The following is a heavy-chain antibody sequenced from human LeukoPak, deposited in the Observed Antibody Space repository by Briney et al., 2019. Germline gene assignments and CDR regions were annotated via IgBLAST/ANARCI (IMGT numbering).Heavy chain of an antibody. J-gene: IGHJ5*02. V-gene: IGHV4-61*09. Sequence: SETLSLTCTVSGNSISSDTYYWTWIRQPAGKGLEWIGHIYASGSTTYNSSLKSRLTISVDTSKNQFSLKLNSVTAADTAVYYCAGTRRYCSGGSCYNWFDPWGQGTLVTVSS. D-gene: IGHD2-15*01. CDR1: GNSISSDTYY. CDR2: IYASGST. CDR3: AGTRRYCSGGSCYNWFDP.